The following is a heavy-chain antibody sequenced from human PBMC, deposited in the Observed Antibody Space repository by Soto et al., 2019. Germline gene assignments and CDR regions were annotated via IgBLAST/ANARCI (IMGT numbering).Heavy chain of an antibody. V-gene: IGHV4-30-4*01. J-gene: IGHJ4*02. CDR3: ARERREYSRGWYFDY. Sequence: QVQLQESGPGLVKPSQTLSLTCTVSGGSISSGDYYWSWIRQPPGKGLEWIGYIYYSGSTYYNPSLKRRVTISVDKSKNQSSLKLSSVTAAGTAVYYCARERREYSRGWYFDYWGQGTLVTVSS. CDR2: IYYSGST. CDR1: GGSISSGDYY. D-gene: IGHD6-19*01.